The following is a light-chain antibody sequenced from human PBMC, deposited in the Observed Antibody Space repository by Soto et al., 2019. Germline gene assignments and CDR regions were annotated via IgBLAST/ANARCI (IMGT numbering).Light chain of an antibody. J-gene: IGKJ3*01. CDR3: QQYDTLLFA. V-gene: IGKV1-33*01. CDR2: DPS. CDR1: QGISNY. Sequence: DIQMTQSPSSLSASVGDRVTITCPASQGISNYLSWYQQKPGKAPKLLIYDPSNLETGVPLRFRGSGSGTEFPFTINSLQPEDTATYYCQQYDTLLFAFGPGTKVLIK.